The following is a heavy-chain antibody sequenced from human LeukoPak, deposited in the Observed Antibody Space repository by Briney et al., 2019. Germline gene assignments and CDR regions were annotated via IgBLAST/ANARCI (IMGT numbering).Heavy chain of an antibody. CDR1: GYSFASYW. D-gene: IGHD3-3*01. V-gene: IGHV5-51*01. CDR3: AKKEISPGGGYYSDY. J-gene: IGHJ4*02. Sequence: GESLKISCKGSGYSFASYWIGWVRQMPGKGLEWVGIMYPGNSDTRYSPSFQGQVTISADKSITTAYLQWSSLKASDTAMYYWAKKEISPGGGYYSDYGGKETLVPVPS. CDR2: MYPGNSDT.